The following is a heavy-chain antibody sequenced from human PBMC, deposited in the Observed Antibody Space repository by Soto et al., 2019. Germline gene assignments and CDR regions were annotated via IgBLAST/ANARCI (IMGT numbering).Heavy chain of an antibody. CDR3: ARKTYSSDRGGNYKSALDV. CDR1: GGSIDSSNW. Sequence: QVQLQESGPGLVKPSGTLSLTCTVSGGSIDSSNWWSWVRQPPGKGLEWIGEIYHTGNTNYNPSPKSRVTMSVDNSRAQFSLRLSSVTAADTAVYYCARKTYSSDRGGNYKSALDVWGQGTTVTVSS. J-gene: IGHJ6*02. CDR2: IYHTGNT. D-gene: IGHD3-22*01. V-gene: IGHV4-4*02.